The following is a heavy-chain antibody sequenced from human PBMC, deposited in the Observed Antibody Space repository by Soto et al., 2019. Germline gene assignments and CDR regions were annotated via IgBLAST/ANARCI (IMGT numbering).Heavy chain of an antibody. D-gene: IGHD1-26*01. CDR1: GFTFSEFA. CDR3: VKKLAGTTTSGAYWSFDL. V-gene: IGHV3-23*01. Sequence: EVQLLESGGGLVQPGGSLTLSCAASGFTFSEFAMNWVRQAPGKGLEWVSGISGGGDATFYADSVKGRFTISRVQSKNTVYLQMNGLRADDTAVYYCVKKLAGTTTSGAYWSFDLWGRGTLVTVSS. CDR2: ISGGGDAT. J-gene: IGHJ2*01.